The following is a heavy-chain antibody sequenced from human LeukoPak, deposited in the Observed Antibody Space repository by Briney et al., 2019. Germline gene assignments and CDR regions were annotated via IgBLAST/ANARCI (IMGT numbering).Heavy chain of an antibody. V-gene: IGHV4-59*01. J-gene: IGHJ6*03. CDR2: IYSSGGT. CDR1: GGSINYFY. Sequence: SETLSLTCTVAGGSINYFYWSWIRQAPGKGLEWMGYIYSSGGTNYNASLKSRVTISVDASKNEVSLNLRSVTAADTAVYYCARDGGFGEFRSRNYYYYMDVWGKGTTVTISS. CDR3: ARDGGFGEFRSRNYYYYMDV. D-gene: IGHD3-10*01.